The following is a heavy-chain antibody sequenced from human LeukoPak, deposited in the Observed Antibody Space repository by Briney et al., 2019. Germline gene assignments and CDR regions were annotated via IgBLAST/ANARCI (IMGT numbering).Heavy chain of an antibody. V-gene: IGHV4-39*07. Sequence: PSETLSLTCTVSGGSISSRSYYWGWIRQPPGKGLEWIGTIYYSGSTYYNPSLKSRLTISVETPKNQFSLKLSSVTAADTAVYYCARGRDYYDSSGYYYLGDAFDIWGQGTMVTVSS. J-gene: IGHJ3*02. CDR3: ARGRDYYDSSGYYYLGDAFDI. D-gene: IGHD3-22*01. CDR1: GGSISSRSYY. CDR2: IYYSGST.